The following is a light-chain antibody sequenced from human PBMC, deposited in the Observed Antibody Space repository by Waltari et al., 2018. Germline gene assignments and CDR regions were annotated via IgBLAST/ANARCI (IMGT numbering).Light chain of an antibody. CDR1: RHIGGS. V-gene: IGKV3-15*01. CDR3: HQYYTTPRT. CDR2: HAS. J-gene: IGKJ1*01. Sequence: MTQSPDTLSMSAGESVTLSCRASRHIGGSLAWYQQKAGQAPRLLFYHASTRATGVADRFSAAGSGTDFTLTISSLQAEDVAVYYCHQYYTTPRTFGQGTKVEIK.